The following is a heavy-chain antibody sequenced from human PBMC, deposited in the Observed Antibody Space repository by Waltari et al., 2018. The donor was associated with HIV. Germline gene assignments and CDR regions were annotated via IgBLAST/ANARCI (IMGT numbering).Heavy chain of an antibody. CDR1: GFTFSRYW. CDR2: IKSDGSST. Sequence: EVQLVESGGGLVQPGGCLRLSCAASGFTFSRYWMHWVRQAPGKGRVWVARIKSDGSSTSYGDSVKDRFPISRNNAKNTLNRQRNSLRAEETAVYYGARLGYVGGIYRSPRAFDIWGQGTMVTVS. CDR3: ARLGYVGGIYRSPRAFDI. J-gene: IGHJ3*02. V-gene: IGHV3-74*01. D-gene: IGHD3-16*01.